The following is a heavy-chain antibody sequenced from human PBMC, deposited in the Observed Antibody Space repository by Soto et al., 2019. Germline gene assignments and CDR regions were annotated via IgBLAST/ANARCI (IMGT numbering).Heavy chain of an antibody. CDR2: INHSGST. V-gene: IGHV4-34*01. Sequence: TSETLSLTCAVYGGSFSGYYWSWIRQPPGKGLEWIGEINHSGSTNYNPSLKSRVTISVDTSKNQFSLKLSSVTAADTAVYYCARILAAAGNFDYWGQGTLVTVSS. D-gene: IGHD6-13*01. CDR3: ARILAAAGNFDY. CDR1: GGSFSGYY. J-gene: IGHJ4*02.